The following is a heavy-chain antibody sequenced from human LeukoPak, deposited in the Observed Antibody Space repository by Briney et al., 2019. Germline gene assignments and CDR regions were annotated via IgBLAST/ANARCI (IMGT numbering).Heavy chain of an antibody. V-gene: IGHV3-23*01. D-gene: IGHD6-19*01. CDR1: GFTFSSYA. Sequence: PGGSLRLSCAASGFTFSSYAMSWVRQAPGKGLEWVSAISGSGGSTYYAGSVKGRFTISRDNSKNTLYLQMNSLRAEDTAVYYCAKAPTGYSSGWGGYYFDYWGQGTLVTVSS. CDR2: ISGSGGST. CDR3: AKAPTGYSSGWGGYYFDY. J-gene: IGHJ4*02.